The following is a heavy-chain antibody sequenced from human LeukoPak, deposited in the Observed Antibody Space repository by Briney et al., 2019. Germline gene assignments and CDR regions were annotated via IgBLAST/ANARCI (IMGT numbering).Heavy chain of an antibody. D-gene: IGHD3-3*01. CDR2: ISGSGTTI. V-gene: IGHV3-48*03. J-gene: IGHJ4*02. CDR3: ARVSIVGVVSLDY. CDR1: GSTFGSYE. Sequence: GGSLRLSCAASGSTFGSYEMNWVRQPPGKGLECVSYISGSGTTIYYTDSVKGRFTISRDNAKNSLHLQMNSLTAEDTAVYYCARVSIVGVVSLDYWGQGTLVTVSS.